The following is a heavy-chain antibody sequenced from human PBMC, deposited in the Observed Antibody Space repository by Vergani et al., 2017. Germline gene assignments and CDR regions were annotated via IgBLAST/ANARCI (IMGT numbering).Heavy chain of an antibody. D-gene: IGHD3-22*01. CDR3: ARALPTYYYDSSGYYGDAFDI. J-gene: IGHJ3*02. Sequence: VQLVESGGGLVKPGGSLRLSCAASGFTFSSYEMNWVRQAPGKGLEWVSYISSSGSTIYYADSVKGRFTISRDNAKNSLYLQMNRLRAEDTAVYYCARALPTYYYDSSGYYGDAFDIWGQGTMVTVSS. CDR2: ISSSGSTI. CDR1: GFTFSSYE. V-gene: IGHV3-48*03.